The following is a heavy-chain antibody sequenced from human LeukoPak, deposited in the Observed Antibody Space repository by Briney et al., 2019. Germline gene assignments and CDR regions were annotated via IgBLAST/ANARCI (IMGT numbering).Heavy chain of an antibody. V-gene: IGHV3-30*02. CDR2: IRYDGSNK. CDR3: ARVMIRYMDV. CDR1: GFTFSNYG. J-gene: IGHJ6*03. Sequence: GGSPRLSCAASGFTFSNYGMHWVRQAPGKGLEWVAFIRYDGSNKYYADSVKGRFTISRDNAKNSLYLQMNSLRAEDTAVYYCARVMIRYMDVWGKGTTVTVSS. D-gene: IGHD2-21*01.